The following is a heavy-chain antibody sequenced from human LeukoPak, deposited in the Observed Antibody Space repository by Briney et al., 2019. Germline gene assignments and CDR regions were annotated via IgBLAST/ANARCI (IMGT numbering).Heavy chain of an antibody. CDR2: IIPIFGTA. D-gene: IGHD6-19*01. CDR1: GGTFSSYA. J-gene: IGHJ4*02. V-gene: IGHV1-69*05. CDR3: ARGVDSSGWYVRLDY. Sequence: SVKVSCKASGGTFSSYAISWVRQAPGQGLEWMGRIIPIFGTANYAQKFQGRVTITTDESTSTAYMELSSVTAADTAVYYCARGVDSSGWYVRLDYWGQGTLVTVSS.